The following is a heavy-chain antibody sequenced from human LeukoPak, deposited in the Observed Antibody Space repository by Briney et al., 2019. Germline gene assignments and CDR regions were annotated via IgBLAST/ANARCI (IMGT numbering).Heavy chain of an antibody. D-gene: IGHD4-17*01. CDR2: IYYSGST. CDR3: ARLLSSWETTVTTGPPKYFDY. CDR1: GGSISSYY. J-gene: IGHJ4*02. Sequence: SETLSLTCTVSGGSISSYYWSWIRQPPGKGLEWIGYIYYSGSTNYNPSLKSRVTISVDTSKNQFSLKLSSVTAADTAVYYCARLLSSWETTVTTGPPKYFDYWGQGTLVTVSS. V-gene: IGHV4-59*01.